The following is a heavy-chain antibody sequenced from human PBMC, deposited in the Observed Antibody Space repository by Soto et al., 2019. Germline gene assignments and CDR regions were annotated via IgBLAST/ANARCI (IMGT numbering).Heavy chain of an antibody. CDR3: ARWSQAMDV. Sequence: GGSLRLSCATSGFRFSDYYMTWVRLAPGKGLEWVAYIAQDGTEIYNVDSVRGRFTISRDSAKSSVYLHMNGLTAEDTALYYCARWSQAMDVWGQETSVTVSS. D-gene: IGHD2-15*01. CDR2: IAQDGTEI. CDR1: GFRFSDYY. V-gene: IGHV3-7*03. J-gene: IGHJ6*02.